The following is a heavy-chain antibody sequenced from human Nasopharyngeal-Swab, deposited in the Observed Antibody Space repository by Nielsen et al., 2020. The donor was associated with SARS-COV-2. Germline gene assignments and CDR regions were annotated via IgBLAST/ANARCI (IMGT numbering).Heavy chain of an antibody. D-gene: IGHD6-6*01. J-gene: IGHJ4*02. CDR1: GFTFSSYA. CDR2: ISYVGSNK. Sequence: GGSLRLSCAASGFTFSSYAMHWVRQAPGKGLEWVAVISYVGSNKYYADSVKGRFTISRDNSKNTLYLQMNSLRAEDTAVYYCARGSSSYYFDYGGQGTLVTVSS. V-gene: IGHV3-30-3*01. CDR3: ARGSSSYYFDY.